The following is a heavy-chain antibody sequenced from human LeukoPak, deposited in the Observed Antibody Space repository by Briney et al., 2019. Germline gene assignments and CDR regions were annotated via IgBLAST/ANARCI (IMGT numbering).Heavy chain of an antibody. CDR3: AKGDRNLAARYQY. Sequence: GGSLRLSCAASGFTFSSYGMHWVRQAPGKGLEWVAVISYDGSNKYYADSVKGRFTISRDNSKNTLYLQMNSLRAEDTAVYYCAKGDRNLAARYQYWGQGTLVTVSS. D-gene: IGHD3-9*01. V-gene: IGHV3-30*18. J-gene: IGHJ4*02. CDR2: ISYDGSNK. CDR1: GFTFSSYG.